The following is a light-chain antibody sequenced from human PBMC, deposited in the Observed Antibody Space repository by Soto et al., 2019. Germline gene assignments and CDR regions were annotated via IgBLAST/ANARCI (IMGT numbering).Light chain of an antibody. CDR2: GAY. Sequence: DIALTQSPATLSLSPGERATLSCRASQSVSSYLAWYQQKPGQPPRLLIYGAYTRATGVPARCSGSGSGTEFTLTIISLQSEDFAVYYCQQYNSWPPLTFGGGTKVDI. CDR1: QSVSSY. J-gene: IGKJ4*01. CDR3: QQYNSWPPLT. V-gene: IGKV3-15*01.